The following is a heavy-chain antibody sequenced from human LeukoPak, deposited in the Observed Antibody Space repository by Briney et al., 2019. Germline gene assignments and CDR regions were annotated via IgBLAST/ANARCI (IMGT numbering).Heavy chain of an antibody. CDR1: GFTFSSYG. J-gene: IGHJ4*02. V-gene: IGHV3-30*18. Sequence: PGGSLRLSCAASGFTFSSYGMHWVRQAPGKGLEWVAVISYDGSNKYYTDSVKGRFTISRDNSKNTLYLQMNSLRAEDTAVYYCAKEHGRYDSSGYYYYFDYWGQGTLVTVSS. CDR2: ISYDGSNK. D-gene: IGHD3-22*01. CDR3: AKEHGRYDSSGYYYYFDY.